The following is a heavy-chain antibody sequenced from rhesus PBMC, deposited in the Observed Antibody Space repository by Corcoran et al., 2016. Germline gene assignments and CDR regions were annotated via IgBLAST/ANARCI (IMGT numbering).Heavy chain of an antibody. D-gene: IGHD3-3*01. CDR2: IYGSSTST. V-gene: IGHV4S10*01. Sequence: QVQLQESGPGVVKPSETLSLTCAVSGGSISDSYRWSWIRQPPGRGLEWIGNIYGSSTSTNYTPSLKSRITISKDTAKNQFSLKLSSVTAADTAVYYCARGVTIFGVVPKAWYFDIWGPGTPITISS. J-gene: IGHJ2*01. CDR1: GGSISDSYR. CDR3: ARGVTIFGVVPKAWYFDI.